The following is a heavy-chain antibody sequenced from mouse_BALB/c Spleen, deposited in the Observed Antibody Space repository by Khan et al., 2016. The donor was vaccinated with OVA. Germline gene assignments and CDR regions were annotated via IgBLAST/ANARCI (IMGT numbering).Heavy chain of an antibody. Sequence: EVQLQESGPSLVQPSQTLSLTCSVTGDSISSGYWSWIRKFPGNKLEYMGYMISSGYTYYNPSLKSRISITRHTSKNQYYLQLNSVTTEDTATFYCARSTYRYAFGYWGQGTLVTVSA. D-gene: IGHD2-14*01. V-gene: IGHV3-8*02. CDR3: ARSTYRYAFGY. CDR2: MISSGYT. CDR1: GDSISSGY. J-gene: IGHJ3*01.